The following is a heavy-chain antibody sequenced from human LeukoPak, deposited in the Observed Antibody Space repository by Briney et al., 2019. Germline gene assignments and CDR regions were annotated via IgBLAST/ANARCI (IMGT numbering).Heavy chain of an antibody. CDR3: AGQRGDHYYGSGYNWFDP. J-gene: IGHJ5*02. V-gene: IGHV4-30-2*01. D-gene: IGHD3-10*01. CDR2: IYHSGST. Sequence: SQTLSLTCAVSVGSISSGGYPWSWIRQPPGKGLEWIGYIYHSGSTYYTPYLKSRVTISVDRSKSQVSLKLSSVTAADTAVYYCAGQRGDHYYGSGYNWFDPWGQGTLVTVSS. CDR1: VGSISSGGYP.